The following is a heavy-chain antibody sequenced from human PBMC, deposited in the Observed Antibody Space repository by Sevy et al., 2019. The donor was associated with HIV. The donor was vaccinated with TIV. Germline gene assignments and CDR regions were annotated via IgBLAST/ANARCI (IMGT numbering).Heavy chain of an antibody. CDR3: ARATGGDYYDSSGYYNYYYMDV. CDR2: IIPIFGTA. D-gene: IGHD3-22*01. Sequence: ASVKVSCKASGGTFSSYAISWVRQAPGQGLEWMGGIIPIFGTANYAQKFQGTVTITADKSTSTAYMELSSLRSEDTAVYYCARATGGDYYDSSGYYNYYYMDVWGKGTTVTVSS. CDR1: GGTFSSYA. J-gene: IGHJ6*03. V-gene: IGHV1-69*06.